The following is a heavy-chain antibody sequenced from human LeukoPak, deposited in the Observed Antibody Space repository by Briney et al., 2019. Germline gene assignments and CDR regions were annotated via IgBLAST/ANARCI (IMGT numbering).Heavy chain of an antibody. CDR2: IKPDGSEK. J-gene: IGHJ3*02. CDR3: ARDLVPGHAFDI. CDR1: GFIFSRYW. Sequence: GGSLRLSCAASGFIFSRYWMTWVRQAPGKGLEWVANIKPDGSEKKYVDSVKGRFTISRDNAKNSLYLQMSSLRAEDTAVYYCARDLVPGHAFDIWGQGTMVTVSS. D-gene: IGHD6-13*01. V-gene: IGHV3-7*05.